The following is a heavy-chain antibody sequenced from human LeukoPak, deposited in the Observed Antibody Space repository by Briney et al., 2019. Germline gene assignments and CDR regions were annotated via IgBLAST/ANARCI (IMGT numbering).Heavy chain of an antibody. CDR2: IYYSGST. J-gene: IGHJ4*02. D-gene: IGHD3-9*01. Sequence: SETLSLTCTVSGGSISSSSYYWGWIRQPPGKGLEWIGSIYYSGSTHYNPSLKSRATISADTSKNQFSLNLSSVTAADTAVYFCARGGDYDVLTGYHYYFDYWGQGALVTVSS. V-gene: IGHV4-39*07. CDR1: GGSISSSSYY. CDR3: ARGGDYDVLTGYHYYFDY.